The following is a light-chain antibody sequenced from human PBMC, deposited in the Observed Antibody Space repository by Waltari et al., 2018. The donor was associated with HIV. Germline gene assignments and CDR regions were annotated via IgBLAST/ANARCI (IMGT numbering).Light chain of an antibody. Sequence: EIVLTQSPDFQSVTPKEKVTITCRASQSIGSSLHWYQRKPDQSPKLLIKYASRSFSGVPSRFSGSGSGTNFTLTINRLEVEDAATYFCHQSSSFSPSFGQGTKLEIK. CDR3: HQSSSFSPS. J-gene: IGKJ2*01. CDR1: QSIGSS. V-gene: IGKV6-21*01. CDR2: YAS.